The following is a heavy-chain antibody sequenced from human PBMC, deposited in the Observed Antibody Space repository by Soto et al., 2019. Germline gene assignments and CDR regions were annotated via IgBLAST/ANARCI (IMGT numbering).Heavy chain of an antibody. CDR3: ARGLTRYWSGSYPQRGYYYGMDV. CDR1: GASITSTSYH. Sequence: LPETLSLTCTVSGASITSTSYHWGWIRQPPGKGLEWIGNFYYSGSTYYNPSLRSRVTISVDASKNQFSVKVSSVTATDTAVYYCARGLTRYWSGSYPQRGYYYGMDVWGQGTTVTVSS. D-gene: IGHD1-26*01. J-gene: IGHJ6*02. CDR2: FYYSGST. V-gene: IGHV4-39*01.